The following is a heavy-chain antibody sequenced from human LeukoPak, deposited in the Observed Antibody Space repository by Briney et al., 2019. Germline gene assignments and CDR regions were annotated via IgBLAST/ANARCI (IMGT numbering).Heavy chain of an antibody. D-gene: IGHD4-11*01. CDR1: GFTFSTYH. Sequence: GSLRLSCAASGFTFSTYHMSWVRQAPGKGLEWVSYISSRSTTIYYSDSVRGRFAISRDNAKSSLFLQMNSLTAEDTGVYYCARVWQDYSNADYWGQGTLVTISS. CDR2: ISSRSTTI. CDR3: ARVWQDYSNADY. V-gene: IGHV3-48*01. J-gene: IGHJ4*02.